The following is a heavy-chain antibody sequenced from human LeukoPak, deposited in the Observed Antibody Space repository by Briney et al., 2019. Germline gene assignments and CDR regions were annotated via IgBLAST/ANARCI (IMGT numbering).Heavy chain of an antibody. CDR3: AKGLGDGSGTYYFDY. V-gene: IGHV3-9*01. D-gene: IGHD3-10*01. CDR2: ISWNSGSI. Sequence: GGSLRLSCAASGFTFDDYAMHWVRQAPGKGLEWVSGISWNSGSIGYADSVKGRFTISRDNAKNSLYLQMNSLRAEDTALYYCAKGLGDGSGTYYFDYWGQGTLVTVSS. J-gene: IGHJ4*02. CDR1: GFTFDDYA.